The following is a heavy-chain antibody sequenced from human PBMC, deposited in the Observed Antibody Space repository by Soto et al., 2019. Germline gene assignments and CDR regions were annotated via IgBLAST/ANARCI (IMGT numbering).Heavy chain of an antibody. CDR2: INPNSGGT. CDR1: GYTFTSYY. V-gene: IGHV1-2*04. CDR3: ARDRGDSSSWPYYYYMDV. D-gene: IGHD6-13*01. Sequence: GASVKVSCEASGYTFTSYYMHWVRQAPGQGLEWMGWINPNSGGTNYAQKFQGWVTMTRDTSISTAYMELSRLRSDDTAVYYCARDRGDSSSWPYYYYMDVWGKGTTVTVSS. J-gene: IGHJ6*03.